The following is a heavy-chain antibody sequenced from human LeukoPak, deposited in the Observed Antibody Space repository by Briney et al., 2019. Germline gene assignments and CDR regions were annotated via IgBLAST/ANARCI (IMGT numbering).Heavy chain of an antibody. D-gene: IGHD6-13*01. V-gene: IGHV1-24*01. CDR3: AALKTGIAAAGY. CDR1: GYTLTELS. CDR2: FDPEDGET. Sequence: ASVKVSCKVSGYTLTELSMHGVRQAPGKGLEWMGGFDPEDGETIYAQKFQGRVTMTEDTSTDTAYMELSSLRSEDTAVYYCAALKTGIAAAGYWGQGTLVTVSS. J-gene: IGHJ4*02.